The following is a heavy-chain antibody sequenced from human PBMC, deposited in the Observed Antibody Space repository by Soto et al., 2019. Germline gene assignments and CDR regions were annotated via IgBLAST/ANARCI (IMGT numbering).Heavy chain of an antibody. Sequence: GGSLRLSCAASGFRFSDYSMNWVRQAPGRGLEWVSYISSSSFTIHYADSVEGRFAISRDNAKNSLYLQMNSLRVEDTAVYYCAKDLGRLRYFDCLLPTFDYWGQGTLVTVSS. CDR2: ISSSSFTI. D-gene: IGHD3-9*01. V-gene: IGHV3-48*01. CDR3: AKDLGRLRYFDCLLPTFDY. CDR1: GFRFSDYS. J-gene: IGHJ4*02.